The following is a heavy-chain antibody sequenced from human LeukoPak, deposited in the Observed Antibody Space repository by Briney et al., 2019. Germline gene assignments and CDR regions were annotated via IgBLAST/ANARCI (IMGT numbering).Heavy chain of an antibody. CDR2: IKTDGSEK. V-gene: IGHV3-7*05. CDR1: GFTFSRFW. D-gene: IGHD3-22*01. CDR3: AEVVVGY. Sequence: GGSLRLSCAASGFTFSRFWMSWVRQAPGKGLEWVANIKTDGSEKYYVDSVKGRFTISRDNAKNSLYLQMSSLRAEDTAVYYCAEVVVGYWGQGTLVTVSS. J-gene: IGHJ4*02.